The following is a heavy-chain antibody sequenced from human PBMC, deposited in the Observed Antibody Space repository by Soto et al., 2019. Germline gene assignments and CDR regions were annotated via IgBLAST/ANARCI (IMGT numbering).Heavy chain of an antibody. CDR3: ARESFYDSGGFHGFDY. CDR1: GGSISSCGYS. J-gene: IGHJ4*02. CDR2: IYHSGST. Sequence: PSDTLSLTWAVSGGSISSCGYSWSWIRQPPGKGLEWIGYIYHSGSTYYNPSLKSRVTISVDTSKNQFSLKLSSVTAADTAVYYCARESFYDSGGFHGFDYWGQGTLVTVSS. V-gene: IGHV4-30-2*01. D-gene: IGHD3-22*01.